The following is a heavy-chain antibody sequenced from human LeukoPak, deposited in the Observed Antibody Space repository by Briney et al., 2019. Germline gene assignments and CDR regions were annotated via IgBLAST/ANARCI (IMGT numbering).Heavy chain of an antibody. Sequence: SETLSLTCTVSGYSISSGYYWGWIRQPPGKGLEWIGSIYHSGSTYYNPSLKSRVTISVDTSKNQFSLKLSSVTAADTAVYYCARDPTYYYDSSGYYYVWWGQGTLVTVSS. J-gene: IGHJ4*02. V-gene: IGHV4-38-2*02. CDR3: ARDPTYYYDSSGYYYVW. CDR2: IYHSGST. D-gene: IGHD3-22*01. CDR1: GYSISSGYY.